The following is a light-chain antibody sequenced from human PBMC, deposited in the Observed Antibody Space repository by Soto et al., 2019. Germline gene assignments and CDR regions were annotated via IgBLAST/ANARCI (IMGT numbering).Light chain of an antibody. Sequence: DTQLTQSPGTLSASIGDRVSITCRASQPISDWLAWYQHKPGQAPKLLIFDASSLESGVPSRFSGTGSGTEFTLPITSLQPDDFATYYCQQYNTDPYIFGPGTTVEIK. V-gene: IGKV1-5*01. CDR2: DAS. CDR3: QQYNTDPYI. J-gene: IGKJ3*01. CDR1: QPISDW.